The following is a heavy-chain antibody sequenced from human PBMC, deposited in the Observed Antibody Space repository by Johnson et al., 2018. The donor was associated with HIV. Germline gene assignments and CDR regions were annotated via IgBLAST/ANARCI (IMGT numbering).Heavy chain of an antibody. CDR3: ARENSSGTDSFHI. V-gene: IGHV3-30-3*01. CDR2: ISYDGSNK. D-gene: IGHD3-22*01. CDR1: GFTFSSYA. Sequence: QVQVVESGGGLVQPGGSLRLSCAASGFTFSSYAMHWVRQAPGKGLEWVAVISYDGSNKYYADSVKGRFTISRDNSKNTLYLQMNSLRAEDTAVYYCARENSSGTDSFHIWGQGTMVTVSS. J-gene: IGHJ3*02.